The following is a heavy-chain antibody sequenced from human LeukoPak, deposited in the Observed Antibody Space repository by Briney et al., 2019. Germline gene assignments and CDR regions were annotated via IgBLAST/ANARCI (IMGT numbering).Heavy chain of an antibody. CDR2: ISYDGSNK. J-gene: IGHJ4*02. D-gene: IGHD3-10*01. CDR3: AKDLVRLWFGELVDY. CDR1: GFTFSDYA. Sequence: GGSLRLSCTASGFTFSDYAVSWVRQAPGKGLEWVAVISYDGSNKYYADSVKGRFTISRDNSKNTLYLQMNSLRAEDTAVYYCAKDLVRLWFGELVDYWGQGTLVTVST. V-gene: IGHV3-30*18.